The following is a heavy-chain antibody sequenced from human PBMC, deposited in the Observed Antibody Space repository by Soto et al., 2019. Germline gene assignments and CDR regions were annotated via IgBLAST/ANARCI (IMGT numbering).Heavy chain of an antibody. Sequence: PSETLSLTCTVSGGSISSSSYYWGWIRQPPGKGLEWIGSIYYSGSTYYNPSLKSRVTISVDMSKNQFSLKLSSVTAADTAVYYCARRNIAAPRTRLAYWGQGTLVTVSS. D-gene: IGHD6-13*01. J-gene: IGHJ1*01. CDR2: IYYSGST. CDR3: ARRNIAAPRTRLAY. V-gene: IGHV4-39*01. CDR1: GGSISSSSYY.